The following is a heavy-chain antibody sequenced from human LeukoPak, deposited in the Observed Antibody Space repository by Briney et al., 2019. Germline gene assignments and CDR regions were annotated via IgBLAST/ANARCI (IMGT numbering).Heavy chain of an antibody. D-gene: IGHD6-13*01. J-gene: IGHJ3*02. Sequence: KPSETLSLTCTVSGGSISSSSYYWGWIRQPPGKGLEWIGSIYYSGSTYYNPSLKSRVTISVDTSKNQFSLKLSSVTAADTAVYYCARPKQQLVLWSALDIWGQGTMVTVSS. V-gene: IGHV4-39*01. CDR2: IYYSGST. CDR1: GGSISSSSYY. CDR3: ARPKQQLVLWSALDI.